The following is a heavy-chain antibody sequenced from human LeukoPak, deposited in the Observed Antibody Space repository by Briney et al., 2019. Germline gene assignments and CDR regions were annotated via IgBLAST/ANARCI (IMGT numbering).Heavy chain of an antibody. CDR3: ARDTRKGELLFPFDY. CDR1: GDTYTNYA. Sequence: ASVKVSCKASGDTYTNYAIHWVRQAPGQRLEWMGWINAANGNTNYAQKLQGRVTMTTATSTSTAYMELRSLRSDDTAVYYCARDTRKGELLFPFDYWGQGTLVTVSS. V-gene: IGHV1-18*01. D-gene: IGHD1-26*01. CDR2: INAANGNT. J-gene: IGHJ4*02.